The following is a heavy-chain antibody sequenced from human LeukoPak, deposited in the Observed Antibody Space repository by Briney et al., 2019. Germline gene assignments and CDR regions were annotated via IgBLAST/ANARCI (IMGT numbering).Heavy chain of an antibody. CDR2: INESGST. V-gene: IGHV4-34*01. CDR3: ARGQWLVGIDY. J-gene: IGHJ4*02. Sequence: SETLSLTCGVSGGSFSGYYWSWIRQSPGKGLEWIGEINESGSTNYNPSLKSRVTISVDTSKNQFSLKLSSVTAADTAVYYCARGQWLVGIDYWGQGTLVTVSS. CDR1: GGSFSGYY. D-gene: IGHD6-19*01.